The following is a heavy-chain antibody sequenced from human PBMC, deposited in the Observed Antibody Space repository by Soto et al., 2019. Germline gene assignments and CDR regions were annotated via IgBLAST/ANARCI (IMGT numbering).Heavy chain of an antibody. D-gene: IGHD2-8*01. CDR1: GGSISSGDYY. CDR3: ARGDCTNGVCYTFDY. CDR2: IYYSGST. J-gene: IGHJ4*02. V-gene: IGHV4-30-4*01. Sequence: TLSLTCTVSGGSISSGDYYWSWIRQPPGKGLEWIGYIYYSGSTYYNPSLKSRVTISVDTSKNQFSLKLSSVTAADTAVYYCARGDCTNGVCYTFDYWGQGTLVTVSS.